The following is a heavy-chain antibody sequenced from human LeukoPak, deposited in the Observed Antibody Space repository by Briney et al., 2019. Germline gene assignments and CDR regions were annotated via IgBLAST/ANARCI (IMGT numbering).Heavy chain of an antibody. CDR2: IWYDGSNE. V-gene: IGHV3-33*01. J-gene: IGHJ4*02. D-gene: IGHD4-17*01. Sequence: PGGSLRLSCAASGFTFRSYCMHWVRQAPGKGLEWVAIIWYDGSNEYYADSVKGRFTISRDNSKNTLYLQMNSLRAEDTALYYCARVYSTVTTYFDYWGQGTLVTVSS. CDR1: GFTFRSYC. CDR3: ARVYSTVTTYFDY.